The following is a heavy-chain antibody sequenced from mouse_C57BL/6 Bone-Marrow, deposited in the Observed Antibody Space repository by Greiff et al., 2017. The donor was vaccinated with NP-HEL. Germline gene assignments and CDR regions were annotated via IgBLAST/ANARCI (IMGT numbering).Heavy chain of an antibody. V-gene: IGHV3-5*01. D-gene: IGHD1-1*01. CDR3: ARAQFGSSYWYFDV. Sequence: DVQLQESGPGLVKPSQTVFLTCTVTGISITTGNYRWSWIRQFPGNKLEWIGYIYYSGTITYNPSLTSRTTITRDTPKNQFFLEMNSLTAEDTATYYCARAQFGSSYWYFDVWGTGTTVTVSS. CDR2: IYYSGTI. J-gene: IGHJ1*03. CDR1: GISITTGNYR.